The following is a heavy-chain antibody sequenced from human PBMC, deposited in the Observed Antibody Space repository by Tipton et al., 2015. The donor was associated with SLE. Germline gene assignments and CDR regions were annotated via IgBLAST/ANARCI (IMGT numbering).Heavy chain of an antibody. D-gene: IGHD1-26*01. CDR2: ISAYNGNT. V-gene: IGHV1-18*01. J-gene: IGHJ3*01. CDR3: AKDRDGGIWLHAFDV. Sequence: QVQLVQSGAEVKKPGASVKVSCKASGYTYTTYGISWVRQAPGQGLEWMGWISAYNGNTNYAQKAQGRVTMTTDTSTSTAYMELSSLRSEDTAVYYCAKDRDGGIWLHAFDVWGQGTMVTVSS. CDR1: GYTYTTYG.